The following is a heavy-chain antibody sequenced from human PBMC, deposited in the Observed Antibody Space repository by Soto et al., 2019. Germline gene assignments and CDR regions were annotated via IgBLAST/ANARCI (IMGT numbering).Heavy chain of an antibody. CDR2: IWDDGSNR. CDR1: GFTFSNYF. V-gene: IGHV3-33*01. J-gene: IGHJ4*02. Sequence: XGSLRLSCEMSGFTFSNYFMNWVRQAPGRGLEWVALIWDDGSNRYYTDSVQGRFSISRDNSKGTLYLQMDSLGAEDTAVYYCARGNFYEPPDYFSSYYCDSWGQGTVVNVSS. CDR3: ARGNFYEPPDYFSSYYCDS. D-gene: IGHD3-22*01.